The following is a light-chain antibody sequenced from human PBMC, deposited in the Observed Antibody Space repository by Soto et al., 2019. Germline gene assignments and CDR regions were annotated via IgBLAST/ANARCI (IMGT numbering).Light chain of an antibody. CDR2: GNI. CDR1: SSNIGAGYD. J-gene: IGLJ2*01. V-gene: IGLV1-40*01. CDR3: QSYYTSLSGSRV. Sequence: QSVLTQPPSVSGAPGQRVTIPCTGSSSNIGAGYDVHWYQQLPGTAPKLLIYGNINRPSGVPDRFSGSKSGTSASLAITGLQAEDEADYYCQSYYTSLSGSRVFGGGTKLTVL.